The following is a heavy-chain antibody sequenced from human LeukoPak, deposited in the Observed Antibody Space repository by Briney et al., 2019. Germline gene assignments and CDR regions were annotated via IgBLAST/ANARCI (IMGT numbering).Heavy chain of an antibody. CDR3: ARLAGSGWEGRLDY. CDR1: GGSFSGYY. D-gene: IGHD6-19*01. J-gene: IGHJ4*02. V-gene: IGHV4-34*01. CDR2: INHSGST. Sequence: SETLSLTCAVYGGSFSGYYWSWIRQPPGKGLEWIGEINHSGSTNYNPSLKSRVTISVDTSKNQFSLKLSSVTAADTAVYYCARLAGSGWEGRLDYWGQGTLVTVSS.